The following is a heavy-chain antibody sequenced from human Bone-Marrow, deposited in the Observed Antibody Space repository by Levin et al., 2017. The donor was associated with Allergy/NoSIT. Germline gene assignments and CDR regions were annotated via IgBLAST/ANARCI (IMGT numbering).Heavy chain of an antibody. J-gene: IGHJ4*02. CDR2: IGGRGDTS. Sequence: GGSLRLSCAASGFAFSSFAMDWVRQAPGRGLEWVSTIGGRGDTSDYSDSVRGRFTISRDNSNDTLFLQLSRLRPDDTATYYCAKQRGATIDFWGQGTLVTVSS. CDR1: GFAFSSFA. CDR3: AKQRGATIDF. D-gene: IGHD1-26*01. V-gene: IGHV3-23*01.